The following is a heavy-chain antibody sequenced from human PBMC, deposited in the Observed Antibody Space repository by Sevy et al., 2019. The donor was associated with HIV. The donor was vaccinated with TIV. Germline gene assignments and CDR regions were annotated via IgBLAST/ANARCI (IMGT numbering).Heavy chain of an antibody. CDR2: IWYDGSNK. CDR3: ARRGCSSTSCRPALSRKTYYYYGMDV. CDR1: GFTFSSYG. J-gene: IGHJ6*02. D-gene: IGHD2-2*01. Sequence: GGSLRLSCAASGFTFSSYGMHWVRQAPGKGLEWVAVIWYDGSNKYYADSVKGRFTISRDNSKNTLYLQMNSLRAEDTAVYYCARRGCSSTSCRPALSRKTYYYYGMDVWGQGTTVTVS. V-gene: IGHV3-33*01.